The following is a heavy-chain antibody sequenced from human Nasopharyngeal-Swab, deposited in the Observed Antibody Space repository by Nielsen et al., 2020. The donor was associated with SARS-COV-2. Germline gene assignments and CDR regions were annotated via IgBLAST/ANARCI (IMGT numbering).Heavy chain of an antibody. J-gene: IGHJ1*01. CDR1: GFTFSSYA. D-gene: IGHD6-19*01. V-gene: IGHV3-23*01. CDR3: AKGAVGGAVAGTQYFQH. CDR2: ISGSGDTT. Sequence: GESLKISCAASGFTFSSYAMRWVRQAPGKGLEWVSSISGSGDTTYCPDSVKGRFTISRDNSKNTLYLQLNSLRAEDTAVYYCAKGAVGGAVAGTQYFQHWGQGTQVTVSS.